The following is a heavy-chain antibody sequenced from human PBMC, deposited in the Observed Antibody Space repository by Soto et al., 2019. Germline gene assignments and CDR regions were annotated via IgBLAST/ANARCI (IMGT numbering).Heavy chain of an antibody. CDR2: IWYDGSNK. CDR1: GFTFSSYG. Sequence: GGSLRLSCAASGFTFSSYGMHWVRQAPGKGLEWVAVIWYDGSNKYYADSVKGRFTISRDNSKNTLYLQMNSLRAEDTAVYYCAREVSGSYCDFDDWGQGTMVTVSS. J-gene: IGHJ4*02. CDR3: AREVSGSYCDFDD. V-gene: IGHV3-33*01. D-gene: IGHD1-26*01.